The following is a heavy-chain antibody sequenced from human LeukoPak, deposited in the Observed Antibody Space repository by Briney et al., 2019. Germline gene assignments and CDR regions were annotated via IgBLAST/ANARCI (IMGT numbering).Heavy chain of an antibody. J-gene: IGHJ3*02. CDR3: VRDAYVLWRLTGLTDI. CDR1: GFTFSSYW. CDR2: IKQDGSEK. D-gene: IGHD1-20*01. Sequence: GGSLRLSCAASGFTFSSYWMSWVREAPGKRLEWVANIKQDGSEKYYVDSVKGRFTVSRDNAQNSLYLQMNSLRAEDTPVYYSVRDAYVLWRLTGLTDIARQARMVTVSS. V-gene: IGHV3-7*01.